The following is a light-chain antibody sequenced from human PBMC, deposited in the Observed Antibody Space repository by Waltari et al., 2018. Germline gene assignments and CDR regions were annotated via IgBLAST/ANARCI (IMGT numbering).Light chain of an antibody. CDR3: QQYYSNPFT. J-gene: IGKJ3*01. CDR2: WAS. CDR1: QSVLYGSNIQIY. V-gene: IGKV4-1*01. Sequence: DIVMTQSPDSLAVSLGERATINCKSSQSVLYGSNIQIYLAWYKQKPGQPPKLLIYWASTRESGFPERFSGSGSGTDFTLTISSLQAEDVAVYYCQQYYSNPFTFGPGTKVGIK.